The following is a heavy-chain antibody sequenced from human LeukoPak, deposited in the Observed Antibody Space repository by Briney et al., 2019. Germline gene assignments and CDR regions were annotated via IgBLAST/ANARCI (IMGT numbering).Heavy chain of an antibody. D-gene: IGHD2-15*01. CDR3: ARDSPPAYCSGGSCYFDS. J-gene: IGHJ4*02. CDR1: GGSISSKSYY. CDR2: IFASGSI. Sequence: PSQTLSLTGTGSGGSISSKSYYWSWIRQPAGKGLEWIGRIFASGSIEYNPSLKSRVTISRDTSKNEFSLTLSSVTAADTAVYYCARDSPPAYCSGGSCYFDSWGQGTLVTVSS. V-gene: IGHV4-61*02.